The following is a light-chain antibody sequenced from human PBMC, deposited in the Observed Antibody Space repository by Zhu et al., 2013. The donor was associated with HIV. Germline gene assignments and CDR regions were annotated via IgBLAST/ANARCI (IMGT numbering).Light chain of an antibody. Sequence: EIVLTQSPGTLSLSPGERATLSCRASQSVSSNYFAWYQQKPGQPPRLLISGASSRATGIPDRFSGSVSGTDFTLSISRLAPEDFAVYHCQQYGNSPRTFGQGTKVEIK. CDR3: QQYGNSPRT. J-gene: IGKJ1*01. CDR2: GAS. CDR1: QSVSSNY. V-gene: IGKV3-20*01.